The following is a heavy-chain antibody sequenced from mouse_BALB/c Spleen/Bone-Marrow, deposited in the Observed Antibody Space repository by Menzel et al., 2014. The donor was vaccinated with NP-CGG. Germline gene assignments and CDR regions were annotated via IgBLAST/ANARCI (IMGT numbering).Heavy chain of an antibody. Sequence: EVQLQQSGPELVKPGASVKISCKASGYSFTDYYMHWVKQSHVKSLEWIGRINPNNGGTSYNQKFKGKATLTVDKSSSTAYMEVRSLTSEDSAVYYCANYDYDWFAYWGQGTLVTVSA. CDR1: GYSFTDYY. V-gene: IGHV1-22*01. CDR3: ANYDYDWFAY. J-gene: IGHJ3*01. D-gene: IGHD2-4*01. CDR2: INPNNGGT.